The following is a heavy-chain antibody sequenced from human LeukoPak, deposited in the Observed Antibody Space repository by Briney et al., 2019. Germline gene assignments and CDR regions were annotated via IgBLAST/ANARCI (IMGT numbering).Heavy chain of an antibody. V-gene: IGHV3-7*01. CDR3: ARTDLVRSFDY. Sequence: AGGSLRLSCAASGFTFSSSWMSWVRQAPGKGLEWVANINQDGSEKWYVDSVKGRFTISRDNAKNSLYLQMNSLRAEDTAVYYCARTDLVRSFDYWGQGTLVTVSS. J-gene: IGHJ4*02. CDR1: GFTFSSSW. CDR2: INQDGSEK. D-gene: IGHD3-16*01.